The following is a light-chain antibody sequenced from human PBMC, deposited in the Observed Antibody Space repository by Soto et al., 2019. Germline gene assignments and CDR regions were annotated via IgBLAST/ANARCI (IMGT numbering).Light chain of an antibody. CDR3: QQYGSSPLYT. Sequence: EIVLTQSPGTLSLSPGERATLSCRASQSVSSSYLAWYQQKPGQAPRLLIYGASSRATGIPGRFSGSGSGTDFTLTISRLEPEDFAVYYCQQYGSSPLYTFGQGTKLESK. V-gene: IGKV3-20*01. CDR2: GAS. J-gene: IGKJ2*01. CDR1: QSVSSSY.